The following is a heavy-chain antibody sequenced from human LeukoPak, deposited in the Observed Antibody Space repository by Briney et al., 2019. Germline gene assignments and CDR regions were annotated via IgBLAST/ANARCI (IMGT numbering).Heavy chain of an antibody. CDR3: ARVGGVSPNWFDP. J-gene: IGHJ5*02. CDR1: GGTFSSYA. D-gene: IGHD1-26*01. Sequence: ASVKVSFKASGGTFSSYAISWVRQAPGQGLEWMGGIIPIFGTANYSQKFQCRVTIPTDESTSTADMELSSLRSEDTTVYSCARVGGVSPNWFDPWRQGTLVTVSS. CDR2: IIPIFGTA. V-gene: IGHV1-69*05.